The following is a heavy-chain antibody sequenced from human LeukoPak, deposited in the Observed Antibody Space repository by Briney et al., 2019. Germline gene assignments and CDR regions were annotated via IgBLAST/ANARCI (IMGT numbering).Heavy chain of an antibody. J-gene: IGHJ6*03. CDR3: ARDRVMGRFPGSYYYYYYMDV. V-gene: IGHV3-30*04. D-gene: IGHD3-16*01. Sequence: PRGSLRLSCAASGFTFANYVTHWVRQAPGKGLEWVAVTSPDEGLKFYGDSVKGRFTISRDNAKNSLFLQMNSLRAEDTAVYYCARDRVMGRFPGSYYYYYYMDVWGKGTTVTVSS. CDR2: TSPDEGLK. CDR1: GFTFANYV.